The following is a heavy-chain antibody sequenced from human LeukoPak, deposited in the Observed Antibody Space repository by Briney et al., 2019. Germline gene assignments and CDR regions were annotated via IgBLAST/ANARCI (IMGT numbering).Heavy chain of an antibody. V-gene: IGHV3-21*04. CDR3: ARSGDYGESFDS. J-gene: IGHJ4*02. CDR1: GFTFSSYS. Sequence: GGSLRLSCAASGFTFSSYSMNWVRQAPGKGLEWVSSISSSSSYIYYADSVKGRFTISRDNAKNSLYLQVNSLRAEDTALYYCARSGDYGESFDSWGQGTLVTVSS. CDR2: ISSSSSYI. D-gene: IGHD4-17*01.